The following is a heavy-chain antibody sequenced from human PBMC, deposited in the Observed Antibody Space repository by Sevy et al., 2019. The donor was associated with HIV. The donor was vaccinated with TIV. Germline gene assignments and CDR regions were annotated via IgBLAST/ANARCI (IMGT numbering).Heavy chain of an antibody. CDR1: GYTFTSYY. Sequence: ASVKVSCKASGYTFTSYYMHWVRQAPGQGLEWMGWINPNSGGTNYAQKFQGWVTMTRDTSISTAYMELSRLRSDDTAVYYCARATVTTGGAFDIWGQGAMVTVSS. D-gene: IGHD4-17*01. CDR3: ARATVTTGGAFDI. CDR2: INPNSGGT. V-gene: IGHV1-2*04. J-gene: IGHJ3*02.